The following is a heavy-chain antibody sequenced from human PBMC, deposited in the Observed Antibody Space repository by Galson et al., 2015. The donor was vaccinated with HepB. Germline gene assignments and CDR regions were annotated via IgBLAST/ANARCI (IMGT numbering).Heavy chain of an antibody. CDR3: ARENVYCSSTSCYQKGFDP. V-gene: IGHV1-8*01. CDR2: MNPNSGNT. J-gene: IGHJ5*02. Sequence: SVKVSCKASGYTFTSYDINWVRQATGQGLEWMGWMNPNSGNTGYAQKFQGRVTMTRNTSISTAYMELSSLRSEDTAVYYCARENVYCSSTSCYQKGFDPWGQGTLVTVSS. CDR1: GYTFTSYD. D-gene: IGHD2-2*01.